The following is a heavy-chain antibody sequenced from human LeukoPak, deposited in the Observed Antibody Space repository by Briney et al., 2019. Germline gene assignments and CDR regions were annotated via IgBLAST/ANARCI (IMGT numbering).Heavy chain of an antibody. J-gene: IGHJ6*03. V-gene: IGHV3-30*02. CDR2: IRYDGSNE. Sequence: GGSLRLSCAASGFTFSSYGMHWVRQAPGKGLEWVAFIRYDGSNEYYADSVKGRFTVSRDNSKDTLNLQMNSLRAEDTAMYYCAKAPRGIAVRAYYYYYMDIWGKGTTVTVSS. D-gene: IGHD6-19*01. CDR3: AKAPRGIAVRAYYYYYMDI. CDR1: GFTFSSYG.